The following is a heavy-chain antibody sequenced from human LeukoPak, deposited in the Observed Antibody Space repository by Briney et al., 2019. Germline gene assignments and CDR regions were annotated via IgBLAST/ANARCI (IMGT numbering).Heavy chain of an antibody. CDR1: GFTFSSYT. D-gene: IGHD1-1*01. J-gene: IGHJ6*03. Sequence: PGGSLRLSCAVSGFTFSSYTINWVRQAPGKGLEWVSFISSSSSYIYYADSVKGRFTISRDNAKNSLSLQMNSLRAEDTAVYYCARDRLLEDRDYHYYYYMDVWGIGTTVTVSS. CDR3: ARDRLLEDRDYHYYYYMDV. CDR2: ISSSSSYI. V-gene: IGHV3-21*01.